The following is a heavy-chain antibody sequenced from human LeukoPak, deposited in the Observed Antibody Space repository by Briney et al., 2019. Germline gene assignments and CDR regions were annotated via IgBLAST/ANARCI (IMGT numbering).Heavy chain of an antibody. CDR1: GFTFTDYY. J-gene: IGHJ4*02. CDR2: ISSGSGTI. CDR3: ARAQWLAIDY. V-gene: IGHV3-11*01. D-gene: IGHD3-22*01. Sequence: PGGSLRLSCAASGFTFTDYYMSWVRQAPGKGLEWISYISSGSGTICYADSVKGRFTISRDNAKDSLFLQMNSLRAEDTAIYYCARAQWLAIDYWGQGTLVTVSS.